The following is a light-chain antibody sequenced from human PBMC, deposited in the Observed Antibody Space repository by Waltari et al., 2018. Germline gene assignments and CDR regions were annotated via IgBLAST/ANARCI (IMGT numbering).Light chain of an antibody. CDR1: SSDVGGYDY. CDR3: GSYGVTNIEFWV. J-gene: IGLJ3*02. Sequence: QSALTQPPSASGSPGQSVTISCTGTSSDVGGYDYVSWYQHHPGKAPKPIIYNVSHRPPGVPARFSGSKCGNTASLTVSGLQAEDEADYYCGSYGVTNIEFWVFGGGTKLTVL. CDR2: NVS. V-gene: IGLV2-8*01.